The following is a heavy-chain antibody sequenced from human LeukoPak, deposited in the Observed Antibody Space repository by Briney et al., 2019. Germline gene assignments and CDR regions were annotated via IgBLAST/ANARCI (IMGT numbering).Heavy chain of an antibody. Sequence: SVKVSCKASGGTFSNYAISWVRQAPGQGLEWMGGIISIFGTANYAQKFQGRVTITADESTSTAYMELSSLRSEDTAVYYCARESSGYDDYYFDYWGQGTLVTVSS. CDR3: ARESSGYDDYYFDY. D-gene: IGHD5-12*01. J-gene: IGHJ4*02. CDR1: GGTFSNYA. CDR2: IISIFGTA. V-gene: IGHV1-69*13.